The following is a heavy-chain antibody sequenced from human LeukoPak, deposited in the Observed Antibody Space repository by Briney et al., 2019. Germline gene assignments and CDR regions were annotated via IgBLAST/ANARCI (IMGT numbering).Heavy chain of an antibody. Sequence: SETLSLTCAVYGGSFSGYYWSWIRQPPGKGLEWIGEINHSGSTNYNPSLKSRVTISVDTSKNQFSLKLSSVTAADTAVYYCQLFRTGWFDPWGQGTLVTVSS. CDR2: INHSGST. D-gene: IGHD1-14*01. J-gene: IGHJ5*02. CDR3: QLFRTGWFDP. V-gene: IGHV4-34*01. CDR1: GGSFSGYY.